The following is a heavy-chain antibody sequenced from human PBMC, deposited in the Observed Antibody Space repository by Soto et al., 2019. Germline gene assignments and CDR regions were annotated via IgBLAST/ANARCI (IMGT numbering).Heavy chain of an antibody. D-gene: IGHD5-12*01. CDR2: FDPEDGET. Sequence: ASVKVSGKVSGYTLTELSMHWVRQAPGKGLEWMGGFDPEDGETIYAQKFQGRVTMTEDTSTDTAYMELSSLRSEDTYVYYCATDPMVRGYAFAIDYCGQGTLVTLSS. J-gene: IGHJ4*02. CDR3: ATDPMVRGYAFAIDY. V-gene: IGHV1-24*01. CDR1: GYTLTELS.